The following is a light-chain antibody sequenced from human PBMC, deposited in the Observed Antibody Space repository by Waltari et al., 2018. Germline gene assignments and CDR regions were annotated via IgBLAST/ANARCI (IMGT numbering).Light chain of an antibody. Sequence: DIQLTQSPSSLSASVGVRVTITCRTSQIINNYLNWFQQKAGKAPQLLIFDASSVQIGVPSRFSGSGSGTDFTLTISSLQPEDFATYYCQQSYTSPRTFGQGTKV. CDR2: DAS. J-gene: IGKJ1*01. V-gene: IGKV1-39*01. CDR1: QIINNY. CDR3: QQSYTSPRT.